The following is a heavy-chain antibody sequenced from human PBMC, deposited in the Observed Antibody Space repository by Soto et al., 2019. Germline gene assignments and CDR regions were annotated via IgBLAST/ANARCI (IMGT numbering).Heavy chain of an antibody. D-gene: IGHD5-12*01. CDR2: ILYDGGKN. CDR1: GFTFNNYG. CDR3: AKSRDGYNFYFYYGMDG. J-gene: IGHJ6*02. Sequence: QVQLVESGGDVVQPGRCLRLSCAASGFTFNNYGMNWVRQAPGKGLEWVAHILYDGGKNYYADSVKGRFTISRDNSKNTLDLQMNSLTAEDTAVYFCAKSRDGYNFYFYYGMDGWGQGTAVTVSS. V-gene: IGHV3-30*18.